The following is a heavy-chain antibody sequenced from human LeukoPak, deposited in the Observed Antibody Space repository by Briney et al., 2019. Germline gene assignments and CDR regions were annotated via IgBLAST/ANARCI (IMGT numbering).Heavy chain of an antibody. D-gene: IGHD4-17*01. V-gene: IGHV3-23*01. CDR1: AFTFSTYA. J-gene: IGHJ4*02. Sequence: GGSLRLSCAASAFTFSTYAMNWVRRAPGKGLEWVSVINGSSGTTYYADSVKGRFTISRDNSKSTLYLQINSLRAEDTAVYYCAKDYGPMGLFDYWGQGTLVTVSS. CDR3: AKDYGPMGLFDY. CDR2: INGSSGTT.